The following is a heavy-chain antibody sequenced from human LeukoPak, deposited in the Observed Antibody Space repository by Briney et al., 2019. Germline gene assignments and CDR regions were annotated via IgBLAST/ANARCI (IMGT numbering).Heavy chain of an antibody. Sequence: GGSLRLSCAASGXGFDDYAMHWVRQAPGKGLEWVSLISADGTNRYYADSVKGRFTISRDNSRNSLYLQMNSLSSEDTALYYCGKGTIDDVDYWGQGTLVTVSS. CDR1: GXGFDDYA. CDR3: GKGTIDDVDY. J-gene: IGHJ4*02. V-gene: IGHV3-43*02. D-gene: IGHD1-1*01. CDR2: ISADGTNR.